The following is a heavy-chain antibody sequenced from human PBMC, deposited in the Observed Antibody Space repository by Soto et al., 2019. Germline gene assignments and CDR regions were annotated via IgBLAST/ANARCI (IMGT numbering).Heavy chain of an antibody. CDR3: AKPGGDRSLFDY. CDR2: ISSSGSTI. CDR1: GFTFSSYE. Sequence: EVQLVESGGGLVQPGGSLRLSCAASGFTFSSYEMNWVRQAPGKGLEWVSYISSSGSTIYYADSVKGRFTIPRDNAKNSLYLQMNSLRAEDTAVYYCAKPGGDRSLFDYWGQGTLVTVSS. D-gene: IGHD2-21*02. J-gene: IGHJ4*02. V-gene: IGHV3-48*03.